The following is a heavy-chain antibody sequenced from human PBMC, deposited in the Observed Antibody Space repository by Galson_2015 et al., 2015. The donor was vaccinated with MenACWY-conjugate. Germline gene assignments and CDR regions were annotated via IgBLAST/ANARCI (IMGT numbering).Heavy chain of an antibody. Sequence: LVRPAPGKGLEWVSVIGGSGGVTYYADSVKGRFTISRDNSKNTLYLQMNNLRAEDTALYYCAKRGAYGSGSYFTNNWFDPWGQGTLVTVSS. CDR2: IGGSGGVT. V-gene: IGHV3-23*01. CDR3: AKRGAYGSGSYFTNNWFDP. J-gene: IGHJ5*02. D-gene: IGHD3-10*01.